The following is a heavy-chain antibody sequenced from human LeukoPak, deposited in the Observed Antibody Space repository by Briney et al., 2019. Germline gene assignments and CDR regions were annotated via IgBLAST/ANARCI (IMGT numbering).Heavy chain of an antibody. V-gene: IGHV1-2*06. CDR2: INPNSGGT. CDR3: AREDNLGSGSSPNDY. D-gene: IGHD6-19*01. J-gene: IGHJ4*02. CDR1: GYTFTGYY. Sequence: ASVKVSCKASGYTFTGYYMYWVRQAPGQWLEWMGRINPNSGGTNYAQKFQGRVTMTRDTSISTAYMELSRLRSDDTAVYYCAREDNLGSGSSPNDYWGQGTLVTVSS.